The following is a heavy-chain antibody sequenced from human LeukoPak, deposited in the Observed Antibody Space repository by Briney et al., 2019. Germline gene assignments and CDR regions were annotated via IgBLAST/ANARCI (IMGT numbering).Heavy chain of an antibody. CDR1: GDSISSYY. J-gene: IGHJ4*02. D-gene: IGHD3-10*01. Sequence: SETLSLTCTVSGDSISSYYWNWIRQPAGKGLEWIGRIYASGYTEYNPSLQTRVTMSVDTSKNEFSLKVDTVTAADTAVYFRARNHIVTGTYFDSWGQGILVTVSS. CDR3: ARNHIVTGTYFDS. V-gene: IGHV4-4*07. CDR2: IYASGYT.